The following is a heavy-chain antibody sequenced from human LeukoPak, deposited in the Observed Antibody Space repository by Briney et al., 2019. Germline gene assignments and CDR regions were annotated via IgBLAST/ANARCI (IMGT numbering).Heavy chain of an antibody. CDR3: ALRKSNYFYFGMDV. CDR1: GYTFTSYD. Sequence: ASVKVSCKASGYTFTSYDINWVRQATGQGLEWMGWINPDNGNTGYAQKFQGRVTMTRNTSTSTAYMELGGLRSDDTAVYYCALRKSNYFYFGMDVWGQGTAVIVSS. D-gene: IGHD6-6*01. J-gene: IGHJ6*02. CDR2: INPDNGNT. V-gene: IGHV1-8*01.